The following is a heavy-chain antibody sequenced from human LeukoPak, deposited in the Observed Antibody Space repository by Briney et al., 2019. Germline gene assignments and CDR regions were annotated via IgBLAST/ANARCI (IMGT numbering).Heavy chain of an antibody. V-gene: IGHV3-21*01. D-gene: IGHD3-10*01. CDR2: IISSSSYI. CDR1: GFTFSSYS. J-gene: IGHJ5*02. CDR3: ASYGSGNWFDP. Sequence: GGSLRLSCAASGFTFSSYSMNWVRQAPGKGLEWVSSIISSSSYIYYADSVKGRFTISRDNAKNSLYLQMNSLRAEDTAVYYCASYGSGNWFDPWGQGTLVTVSS.